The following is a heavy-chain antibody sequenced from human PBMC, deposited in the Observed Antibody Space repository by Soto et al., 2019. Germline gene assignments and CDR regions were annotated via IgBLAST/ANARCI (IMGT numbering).Heavy chain of an antibody. CDR3: ARDMHAGFTHYFDP. D-gene: IGHD1-26*01. J-gene: IGHJ5*02. CDR1: GGSITTGGSY. V-gene: IGHV4-31*03. CDR2: IYHSGNT. Sequence: SETLSLTCTVSGGSITTGGSYWSWIRQHPGKGLEWIGNIYHSGNTYYNPSLKSRLTISVDTSKNHFSLMVDSVTAADTAVYYCARDMHAGFTHYFDPWGQGTLVTVSS.